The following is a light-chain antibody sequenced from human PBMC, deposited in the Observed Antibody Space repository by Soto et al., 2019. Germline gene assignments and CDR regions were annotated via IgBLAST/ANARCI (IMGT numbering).Light chain of an antibody. CDR1: NSNLGAGYD. CDR3: QAYNYSLTAFV. J-gene: IGLJ3*02. V-gene: IGLV1-40*01. Sequence: QAVVTQPPSVSGAPGQRVTISCTGNNSNLGAGYDVHWYQQLPGAAPKLVIFGNRNRPSGVPERFSGSKSGTSASLAITGLQAEDEADYYCQAYNYSLTAFVFGGGTKLTVL. CDR2: GNR.